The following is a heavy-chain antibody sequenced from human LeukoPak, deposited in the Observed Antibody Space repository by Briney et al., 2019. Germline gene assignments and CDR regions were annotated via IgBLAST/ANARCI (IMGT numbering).Heavy chain of an antibody. CDR1: GGPISNYY. CDR2: ISYNGNT. J-gene: IGHJ6*02. Sequence: SETLSLTCTVSGGPISNYYWSWIRQPPGKGLEWIGHISYNGNTNCNPSLKSRVTISVDTSKNQFSLTLSSVTAADTAVYYCARNRGWYATDVWGQGAAVTVSS. CDR3: ARNRGWYATDV. D-gene: IGHD6-19*01. V-gene: IGHV4-59*01.